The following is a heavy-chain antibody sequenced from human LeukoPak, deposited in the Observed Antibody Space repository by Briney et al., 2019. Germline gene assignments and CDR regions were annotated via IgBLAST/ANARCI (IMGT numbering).Heavy chain of an antibody. CDR3: ATGDPRELILEN. CDR2: FDPEDGET. J-gene: IGHJ4*02. V-gene: IGHV1-24*01. D-gene: IGHD1-26*01. CDR1: GYTLTELS. Sequence: ASVKVSCKVSGYTLTELSMHWVRQAPGKGLEWMGGFDPEDGETIYAQKFQGRVTMTEDTSTDTAYMELSSLRSEDTAVYYCATGDPRELILENWGQGTLVTVSS.